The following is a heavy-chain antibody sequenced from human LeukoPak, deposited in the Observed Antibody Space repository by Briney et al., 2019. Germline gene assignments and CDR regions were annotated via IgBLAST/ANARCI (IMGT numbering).Heavy chain of an antibody. CDR1: GGTFSSYA. J-gene: IGHJ4*02. CDR2: IIPILGIA. V-gene: IGHV1-69*04. D-gene: IGHD5-18*01. CDR3: AREGGYSYGWNFDY. Sequence: SVKVSCKASGGTFSSYAISWVRQAPGQGLEWMGRIIPILGIANYAQKFQGRVTITADKSTSTAFVELSSLRSEDTAVYYCAREGGYSYGWNFDYWGREPWSPSPQ.